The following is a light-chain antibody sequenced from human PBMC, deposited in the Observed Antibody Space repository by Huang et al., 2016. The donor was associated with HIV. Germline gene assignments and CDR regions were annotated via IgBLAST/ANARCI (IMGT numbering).Light chain of an antibody. CDR2: GAS. J-gene: IGKJ2*01. CDR1: QEIRSY. V-gene: IGKV1-33*01. CDR3: QQYDSLYT. Sequence: IQMTQSPASLSAYVGDRVTISCQANQEIRSYLNWYQQKPGKAPRLLIYGASNLQAGVPSRFSGNGSGTDFTITISSLQSEDIATYYCQQYDSLYTFGQGTRLEIK.